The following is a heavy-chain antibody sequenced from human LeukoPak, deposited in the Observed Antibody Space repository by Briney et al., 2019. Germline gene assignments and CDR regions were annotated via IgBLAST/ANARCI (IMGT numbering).Heavy chain of an antibody. CDR1: GGSISSSSYY. J-gene: IGHJ5*01. CDR3: ARLGVTLDVNWFDP. D-gene: IGHD3-22*01. Sequence: SETLSPTCTVSGGSISSSSYYWGWIRQPPGKGLEWIGSIYYSGSTYYNPSLKSRVTISVDTSKNQFSLKLSSVTAADTAVYYCARLGVTLDVNWFDPWGQGTLVTVSS. CDR2: IYYSGST. V-gene: IGHV4-39*01.